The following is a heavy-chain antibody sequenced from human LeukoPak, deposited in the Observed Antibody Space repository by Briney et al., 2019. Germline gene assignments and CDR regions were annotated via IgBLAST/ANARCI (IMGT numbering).Heavy chain of an antibody. CDR3: ARGDSGYDYGFDN. CDR2: IIPIFGTT. Sequence: ASVTVSCKASGGTFSSHAISWVRQAPGQGLERVGGIIPIFGTTNYAQKFQGRVTITTDKSTSTSYMELRSLRSDDTAVYYCARGDSGYDYGFDNWGQGTLVTVSS. J-gene: IGHJ4*02. V-gene: IGHV1-69*05. CDR1: GGTFSSHA. D-gene: IGHD5-12*01.